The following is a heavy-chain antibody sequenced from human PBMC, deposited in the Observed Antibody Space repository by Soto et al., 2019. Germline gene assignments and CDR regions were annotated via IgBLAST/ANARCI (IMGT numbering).Heavy chain of an antibody. J-gene: IGHJ3*02. CDR3: ARAVGRLGFLEWSDAFDI. CDR1: GGSISSYY. Sequence: SETLSLTCTVSGGSISSYYWSWIRQPPGKGLEWIGYIYYSGSTNYNPSLKSRVTISEDTSKNQFSLKLSSVTAADTAVYYCARAVGRLGFLEWSDAFDIWGQGTMVTVSS. D-gene: IGHD3-3*01. CDR2: IYYSGST. V-gene: IGHV4-59*01.